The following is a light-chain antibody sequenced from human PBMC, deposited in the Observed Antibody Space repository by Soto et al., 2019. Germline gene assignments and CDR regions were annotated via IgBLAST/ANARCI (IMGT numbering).Light chain of an antibody. CDR2: DAS. V-gene: IGKV3-11*01. Sequence: VLTQSPVTLSLSPGERATLSCRASQSVGFYLAWYQQKPGQAPRLLIYDASKRATGIPPRFSGSGSGTDFTLTISSLEPEDFAVYYCQQRSSRYTFGPGTKLEIK. J-gene: IGKJ2*01. CDR3: QQRSSRYT. CDR1: QSVGFY.